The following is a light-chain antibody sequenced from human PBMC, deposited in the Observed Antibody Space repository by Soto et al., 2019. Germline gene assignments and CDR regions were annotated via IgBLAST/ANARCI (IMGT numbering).Light chain of an antibody. Sequence: EIVLTQSPGTLSLSPGERATLSCRASQSVSSSYLAWYQQKPGQAPRLLIYGTSSRATGIPDRFSGSESGTGFTLTISRLEPQDLAVYYCQLYGSSPGGPFGPGTKVDSK. CDR2: GTS. J-gene: IGKJ3*01. CDR3: QLYGSSPGGP. V-gene: IGKV3-20*01. CDR1: QSVSSSY.